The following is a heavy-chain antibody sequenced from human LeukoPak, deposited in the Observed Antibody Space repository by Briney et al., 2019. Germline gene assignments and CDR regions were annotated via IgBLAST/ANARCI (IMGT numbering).Heavy chain of an antibody. CDR3: ARDQTGSIAARGRIDY. CDR1: GYSISSGYY. J-gene: IGHJ4*02. D-gene: IGHD6-6*01. Sequence: SETLSLTCTVSGYSISSGYYWGWIRQPPGKGLGWIGSIYHGGNTYYNPSLKSRVTISVDTSKNQFSLKLSSVTAADTAVFYCARDQTGSIAARGRIDYWGQGTLVTVSS. V-gene: IGHV4-38-2*02. CDR2: IYHGGNT.